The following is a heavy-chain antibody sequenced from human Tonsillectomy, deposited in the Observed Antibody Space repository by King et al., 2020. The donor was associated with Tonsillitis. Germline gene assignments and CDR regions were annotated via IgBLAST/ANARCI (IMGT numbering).Heavy chain of an antibody. CDR2: INHGGST. Sequence: VQLQQWGAGLLKPSETLSLTCAVYGGAFSGYYWNWIRQPPGKGLEWIGGINHGGSTNYNPSLQRRVTISIDTSKNQFSLELNSLSAPDTAVYYCARRLGYFDTSAYHFDYWGQGTLVTVSS. J-gene: IGHJ4*02. CDR1: GGAFSGYY. D-gene: IGHD3-22*01. CDR3: ARRLGYFDTSAYHFDY. V-gene: IGHV4-34*01.